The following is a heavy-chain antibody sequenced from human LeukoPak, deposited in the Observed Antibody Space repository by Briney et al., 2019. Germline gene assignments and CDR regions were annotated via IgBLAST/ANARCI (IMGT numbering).Heavy chain of an antibody. J-gene: IGHJ4*02. D-gene: IGHD5-24*01. V-gene: IGHV3-48*04. CDR1: GFTFSSYA. Sequence: DPGGSLRLSCAASGFTFSSYAMSWVRQAPGKGLEWVSYISSSSSPIYYADSVKGRFTISRDNAKNSLYLQMNSLRAEDTAVYYCARSKRWLPTPYYFDYWGQGTLVTVSS. CDR2: ISSSSSPI. CDR3: ARSKRWLPTPYYFDY.